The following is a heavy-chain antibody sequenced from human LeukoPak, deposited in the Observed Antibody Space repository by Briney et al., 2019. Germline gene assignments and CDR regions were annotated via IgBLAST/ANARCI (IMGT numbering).Heavy chain of an antibody. CDR1: GGSISSSRYS. J-gene: IGHJ4*02. V-gene: IGHV4-39*02. CDR2: INYSGST. Sequence: PSETLSLTCTVSGGSISSSRYSWGWIRQPPGKGLEWIGTINYSGSTYYNPSLKSRVTISVDTSKNQFSLRLSSVTAADTAVYYCARVGFGGYSYGYVDFWGQGTLVTASS. CDR3: ARVGFGGYSYGYVDF. D-gene: IGHD5-18*01.